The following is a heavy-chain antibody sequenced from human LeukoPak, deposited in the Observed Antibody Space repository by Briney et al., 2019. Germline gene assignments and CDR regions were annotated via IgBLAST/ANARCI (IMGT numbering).Heavy chain of an antibody. V-gene: IGHV3-7*04. CDR1: GFTFSSYW. CDR2: INPDGGGK. CDR3: ARGITAYGNAFDI. D-gene: IGHD4-17*01. J-gene: IGHJ3*02. Sequence: GGSLRLSCVASGFTFSSYWINWVRQAPGKGLEWVTSINPDGGGKYYVDSVEGRFTISRDNSKNTLYLQMNSLRAEDTAVYYCARGITAYGNAFDIWGQGTMVTVSS.